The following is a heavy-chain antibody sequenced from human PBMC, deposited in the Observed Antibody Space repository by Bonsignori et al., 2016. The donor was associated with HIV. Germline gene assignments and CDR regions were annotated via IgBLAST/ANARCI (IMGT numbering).Heavy chain of an antibody. V-gene: IGHV4-34*01. CDR2: INHSGST. J-gene: IGHJ4*02. CDR3: ARGISGGSGSYSDY. Sequence: PGKGLEWIGEINHSGSTNYNPSLKSRVTISVDTSKNQFSLKLSSVTAADTAVYYCARGISGGSGSYSDYWGQGTLVTVSS. D-gene: IGHD3-10*01.